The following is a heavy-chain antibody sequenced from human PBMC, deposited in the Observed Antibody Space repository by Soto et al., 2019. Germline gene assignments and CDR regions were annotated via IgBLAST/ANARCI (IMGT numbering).Heavy chain of an antibody. CDR1: GFTFSSYA. J-gene: IGHJ4*02. CDR2: ISYDGSNK. V-gene: IGHV3-30-3*01. CDR3: ARASDRVLVDIVAPVDY. Sequence: GGSLRLSCAASGFTFSSYAMHWVRQAPGKGLEWVAVISYDGSNKYYADSVKGRFTISRDNSKNTLYLQMNSLRAEDTAVYYCARASDRVLVDIVAPVDYWGQGTLVTVSS. D-gene: IGHD5-12*01.